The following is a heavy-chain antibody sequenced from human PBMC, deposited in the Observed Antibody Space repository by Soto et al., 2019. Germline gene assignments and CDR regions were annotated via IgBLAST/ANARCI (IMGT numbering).Heavy chain of an antibody. J-gene: IGHJ3*02. CDR3: ARPVLAYCGGDCSHAFDI. Sequence: QVQLVQSGAEGKKPGSSVKVSCKASGGTFSSYAISWVRQAPGQGLEWMGGIIPIFGTANYAQKFQGRVTITADESTSTAYMELSSLRSEDTAVYYCARPVLAYCGGDCSHAFDIWGQGTMVTVSS. V-gene: IGHV1-69*01. D-gene: IGHD2-21*02. CDR2: IIPIFGTA. CDR1: GGTFSSYA.